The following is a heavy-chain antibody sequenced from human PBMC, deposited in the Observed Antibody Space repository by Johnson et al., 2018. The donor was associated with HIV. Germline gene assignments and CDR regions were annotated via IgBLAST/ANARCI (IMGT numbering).Heavy chain of an antibody. D-gene: IGHD1-1*01. CDR2: ISSDGSRT. CDR1: GFTFSSYW. Sequence: VQLVESGGGLVQPGGSLRLSCAASGFTFSSYWMHWVRQAPGKGLVWASRISSDGSRTYSADSVKGRFTISRDNANNTMFVQMISLRAEDAAVYYCARSGPNWAFDFWGQGTMVTVSS. V-gene: IGHV3-74*02. J-gene: IGHJ3*01. CDR3: ARSGPNWAFDF.